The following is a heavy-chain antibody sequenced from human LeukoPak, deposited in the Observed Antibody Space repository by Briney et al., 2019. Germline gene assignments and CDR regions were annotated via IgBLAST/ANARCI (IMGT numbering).Heavy chain of an antibody. J-gene: IGHJ4*02. V-gene: IGHV3-48*04. CDR3: VRHDGTY. CDR1: GFTFSSYS. CDR2: ISSSGDNI. Sequence: GGSLRLSCAASGFTFSSYSMNWVRQAPGKGLEWVSYISSSGDNIEYADSMKGRFSISRDNAKNSLYLQMNSLRVEDTAVYYCVRHDGTYWGQGTLVTVSS. D-gene: IGHD5-24*01.